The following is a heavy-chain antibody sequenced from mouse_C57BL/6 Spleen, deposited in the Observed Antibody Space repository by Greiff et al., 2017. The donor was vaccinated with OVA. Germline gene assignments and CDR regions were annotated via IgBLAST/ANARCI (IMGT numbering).Heavy chain of an antibody. CDR3: AREYNYLYYAMDY. D-gene: IGHD5-5*01. CDR1: GFTFSDYY. Sequence: EVQVVESEGGLVQPGSSMKLSCTASGFTFSDYYMAWVRQVPEKGLEWVANINYDGSSTYYLDSLKSRFIISRDNAKNILYLQMSSLKSEDTATYYCAREYNYLYYAMDYWGQGTSVTVSS. V-gene: IGHV5-16*01. J-gene: IGHJ4*01. CDR2: INYDGSST.